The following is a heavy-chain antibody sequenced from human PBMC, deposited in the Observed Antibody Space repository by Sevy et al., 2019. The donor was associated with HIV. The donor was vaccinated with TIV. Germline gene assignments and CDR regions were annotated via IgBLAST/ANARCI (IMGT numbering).Heavy chain of an antibody. CDR3: AKVGDYSNYDFDY. J-gene: IGHJ4*02. V-gene: IGHV3-23*01. CDR2: ISGSGGRT. CDR1: GFTFSTYA. Sequence: RGSLRLSCAASGFTFSTYAMSWVRQAPGKGLEWVSGISGSGGRTYYADFVKGRFTISRDNSKNTLYLQMNSLRTEDMAVYYCAKVGDYSNYDFDYWGQGTQVTVSS. D-gene: IGHD4-4*01.